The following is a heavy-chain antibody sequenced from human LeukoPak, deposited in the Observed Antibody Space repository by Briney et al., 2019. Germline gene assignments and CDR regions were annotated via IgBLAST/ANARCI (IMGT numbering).Heavy chain of an antibody. CDR1: GFTFSSYS. D-gene: IGHD5-18*01. Sequence: GGSLRLSCAASGFTFSSYSMNWVRQAPGKGLEWVSSISSSSSYIYYADSVKGRFTISRDNAKNSLYLQTNSLRAEDTAVYYCARKVIYSYGSFDYWGQGTLVTVSS. CDR2: ISSSSSYI. V-gene: IGHV3-21*01. J-gene: IGHJ4*02. CDR3: ARKVIYSYGSFDY.